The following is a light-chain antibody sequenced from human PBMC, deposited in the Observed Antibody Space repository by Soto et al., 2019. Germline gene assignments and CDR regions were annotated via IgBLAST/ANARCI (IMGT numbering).Light chain of an antibody. CDR2: EVT. CDR1: SSDVGGYDY. CDR3: SSHTSGSTRV. J-gene: IGLJ1*01. V-gene: IGLV2-14*01. Sequence: QSLLTQPASVSVSPGQSIAISCTGTSSDVGGYDYVSWYQQQPDKAPKLMIYEVTKRPSGVSNRFSGSKSGNTASLTISGLQSEDEADYYCSSHTSGSTRVFGTGTKVTVL.